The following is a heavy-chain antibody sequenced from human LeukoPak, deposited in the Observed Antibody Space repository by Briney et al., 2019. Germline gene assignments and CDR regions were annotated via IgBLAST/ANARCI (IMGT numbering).Heavy chain of an antibody. CDR2: INHSGST. D-gene: IGHD5-18*01. CDR3: ARVETAMATDY. V-gene: IGHV4-34*01. J-gene: IGHJ4*02. CDR1: GGSFSGYY. Sequence: SETLSLTCAVYGGSFSGYYWSWIRQPPGKGLEWIGEINHSGSTNYNPSLKSRVTISVDTSKNQFSLKLSSVTAADTAVYYCARVETAMATDYWGQGTLVTVSS.